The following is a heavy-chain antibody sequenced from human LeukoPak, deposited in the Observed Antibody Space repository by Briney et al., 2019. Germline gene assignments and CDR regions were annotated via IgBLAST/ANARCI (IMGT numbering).Heavy chain of an antibody. Sequence: GGPLRLSCAASGFTFDDYTMHWVRQAPGKGLEWVSLISWDGGSTYYADSVKGRFTISRDNSRNSLYLQMNSLRTEDTALYYCAKDIRATENLFFDYWGQGTLVTVSS. CDR2: ISWDGGST. D-gene: IGHD1-14*01. J-gene: IGHJ4*02. CDR3: AKDIRATENLFFDY. CDR1: GFTFDDYT. V-gene: IGHV3-43*01.